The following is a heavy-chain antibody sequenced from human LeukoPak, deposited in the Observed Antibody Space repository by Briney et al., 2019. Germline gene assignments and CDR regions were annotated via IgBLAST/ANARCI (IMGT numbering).Heavy chain of an antibody. V-gene: IGHV3-30*03. CDR2: ISYDGSNK. J-gene: IGHJ4*02. D-gene: IGHD1-20*01. CDR1: GFTFSSYG. CDR3: ARDEAITSFDY. Sequence: GRSLRLSCAASGFTFSSYGMHWVRQAPGKGLEWVAVISYDGSNKYYADSVKGRFTISRDNSKNTLYLQMNSLRAEDTAVYYCARDEAITSFDYWGQGTLVTVSS.